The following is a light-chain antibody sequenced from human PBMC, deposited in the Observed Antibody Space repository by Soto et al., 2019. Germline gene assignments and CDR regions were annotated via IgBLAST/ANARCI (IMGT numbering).Light chain of an antibody. CDR2: GAS. Sequence: EIVMTQSPATLSVSPRERATLSCRASQSVSSNLAWYQQKPGQAPRLLIYGASTRATGIPARFSGSGSGTEFTLTISSLQSEDFAVYYCQQYNNWPPELTFGGGTKVEIK. CDR1: QSVSSN. V-gene: IGKV3-15*01. J-gene: IGKJ4*01. CDR3: QQYNNWPPELT.